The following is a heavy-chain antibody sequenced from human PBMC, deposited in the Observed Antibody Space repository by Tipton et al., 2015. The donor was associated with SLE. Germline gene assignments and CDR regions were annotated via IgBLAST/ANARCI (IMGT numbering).Heavy chain of an antibody. CDR2: ISYDGSNK. D-gene: IGHD1-7*01. J-gene: IGHJ4*02. CDR1: GFTFSAYV. V-gene: IGHV3-30*04. CDR3: ATLTGTGYYFDY. Sequence: RSLRLSCAASGFTFSAYVMHWVRQTPGKGLEWVAFISYDGSNKYYADSVKGRFTISRDNSKNTLYLQMNSLRAEDTAVYYCATLTGTGYYFDYWGQGTLATVSS.